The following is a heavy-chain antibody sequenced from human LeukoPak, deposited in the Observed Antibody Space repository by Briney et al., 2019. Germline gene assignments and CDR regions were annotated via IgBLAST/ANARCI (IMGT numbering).Heavy chain of an antibody. CDR3: ARVDYASGSCFDY. V-gene: IGHV3-66*01. Sequence: AGGPLRLSCAASGFTVNSNYMSWVRQAPGKGLEWVSVIYSDGGTYYADSVTGRFTISRDNSKNTLFLQMNSLRAEDTAVYYCARVDYASGSCFDYWGQGTLVTVSS. CDR2: IYSDGGT. J-gene: IGHJ4*02. D-gene: IGHD3-10*01. CDR1: GFTVNSNY.